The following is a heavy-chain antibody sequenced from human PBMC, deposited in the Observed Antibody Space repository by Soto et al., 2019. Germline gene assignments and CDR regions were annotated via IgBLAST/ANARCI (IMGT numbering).Heavy chain of an antibody. Sequence: GGSLRLSCTASGFTFGDYAMSWFRQAPGKGLEWVGFIRSKAYGGTTEYAASVKGRFTISRGDSKSIAYLQMNSLKTEDTAVYYCTSHDFWSGYVYYGMDVWGQGTTVTVSS. CDR2: IRSKAYGGTT. CDR1: GFTFGDYA. J-gene: IGHJ6*02. CDR3: TSHDFWSGYVYYGMDV. V-gene: IGHV3-49*03. D-gene: IGHD3-3*01.